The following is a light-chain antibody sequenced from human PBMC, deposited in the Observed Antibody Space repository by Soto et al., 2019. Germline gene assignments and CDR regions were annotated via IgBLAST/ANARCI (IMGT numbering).Light chain of an antibody. CDR3: SSYGGRSNLV. Sequence: QSALTQPPSASGSPGQSVTISCTGTSSDVGAYKFVSWYQLHPGKAPKLMIYEVNVRPSGVSDRFSGSKSGNTASLTVSGLQVEDEADYYCSSYGGRSNLVFGGGTKLTVL. V-gene: IGLV2-8*01. J-gene: IGLJ2*01. CDR1: SSDVGAYKF. CDR2: EVN.